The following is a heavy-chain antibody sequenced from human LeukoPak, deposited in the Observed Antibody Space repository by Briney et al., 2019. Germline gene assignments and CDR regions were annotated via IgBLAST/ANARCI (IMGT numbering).Heavy chain of an antibody. CDR1: GGSISSYY. V-gene: IGHV4-4*07. J-gene: IGHJ3*02. D-gene: IGHD4-17*01. CDR2: IYTSGST. Sequence: SETLSLTCTVSGGSISSYYWSWIRQPAGKRLEWIGRIYTSGSTNYNPSLKSRVTMSVDTSKNQFSLKLSSVTAADTAVYYCASGQVTTDAFDIWGQGTMVTVSS. CDR3: ASGQVTTDAFDI.